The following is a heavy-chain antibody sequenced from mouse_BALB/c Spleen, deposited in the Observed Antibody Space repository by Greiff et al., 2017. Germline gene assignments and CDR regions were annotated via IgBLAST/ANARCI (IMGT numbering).Heavy chain of an antibody. D-gene: IGHD1-2*01. V-gene: IGHV1-5*01. CDR1: GYTFTSYW. CDR2: IYPGNSDT. Sequence: EVQLQQSGTVLARPGASVKMSCKASGYTFTSYWMHWVKQRPGQGLEWIGAIYPGNSDTSYNQKFKGKAKLTAVTSTSTAYMELSSLTNEDSAVYYCTRYSITKGFDYWGQGTTLTVSS. J-gene: IGHJ2*01. CDR3: TRYSITKGFDY.